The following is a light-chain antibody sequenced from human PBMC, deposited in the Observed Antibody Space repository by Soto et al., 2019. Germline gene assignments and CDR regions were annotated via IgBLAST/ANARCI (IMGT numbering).Light chain of an antibody. Sequence: QSVLTQPPSASGSPGQSVTISCTGTFNDVGGYNYVSWYQQHPGKAPKLMIYDVSKRPSGVPDRFSGSKSGNTASLTISGLQAEDEADYYCCSYAGSYNLVFGGGTKLTVL. V-gene: IGLV2-8*01. J-gene: IGLJ2*01. CDR1: FNDVGGYNY. CDR2: DVS. CDR3: CSYAGSYNLV.